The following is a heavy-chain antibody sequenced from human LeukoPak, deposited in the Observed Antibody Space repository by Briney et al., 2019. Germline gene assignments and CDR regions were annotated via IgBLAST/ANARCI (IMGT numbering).Heavy chain of an antibody. CDR2: IIPIFGTA. V-gene: IGHV1-69*13. Sequence: SVKVSCKASGGTFSSYAISWVRQAPGQGLEWMGGIIPIFGTANYAQKFQGRVTITADESTSTAYMELRSLRSDDTAVYYCGRHTSMGVPLDILEKWFDTWGQGTLVTVSS. CDR1: GGTFSSYA. CDR3: GRHTSMGVPLDILEKWFDT. J-gene: IGHJ5*02. D-gene: IGHD2/OR15-2a*01.